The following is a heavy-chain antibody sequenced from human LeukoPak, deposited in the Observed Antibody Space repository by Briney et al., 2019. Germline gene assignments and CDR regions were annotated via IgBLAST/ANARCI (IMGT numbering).Heavy chain of an antibody. Sequence: KPSETLSLTCAVSGYSISSGYYWGWIRQPPGKGLEWIGSIYHSGSTYYNPSLKSRVTISVDTSKNQFSLKLSSETAADTAVYYCALSGYRMYYFDYWGQGTLVTVSS. V-gene: IGHV4-38-2*01. CDR3: ALSGYRMYYFDY. CDR2: IYHSGST. CDR1: GYSISSGYY. D-gene: IGHD3-9*01. J-gene: IGHJ4*02.